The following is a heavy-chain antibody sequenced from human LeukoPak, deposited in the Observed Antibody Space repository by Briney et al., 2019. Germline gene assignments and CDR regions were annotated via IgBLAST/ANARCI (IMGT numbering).Heavy chain of an antibody. V-gene: IGHV3-30*18. CDR1: GFTFSSYG. Sequence: GGSLRLSCAASGFTFSSYGMHWVRQAPGKGLEWVAVISYDGSNKYYADSVKGRFTISRDNSKNTLYLQMNSLRAEDTAVYYCAKVGIAAAGRTSYYCYYYMDVWGKGTTVTVSS. J-gene: IGHJ6*03. D-gene: IGHD6-13*01. CDR3: AKVGIAAAGRTSYYCYYYMDV. CDR2: ISYDGSNK.